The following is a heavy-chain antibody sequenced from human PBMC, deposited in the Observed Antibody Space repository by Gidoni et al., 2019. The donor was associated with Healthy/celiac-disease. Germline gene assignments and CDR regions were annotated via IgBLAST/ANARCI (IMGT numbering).Heavy chain of an antibody. D-gene: IGHD6-6*01. CDR1: GFTFSSYW. CDR3: ASLAQSSYSSSSGNDAFDI. Sequence: EVQLVESGGGLVQPGGSLRLSCAASGFTFSSYWMHWVRQAPGKGLVWVSRINSDGSSTSYADSVKGRFTISRDNAKNTLYLQMNSMRAEDTAVYYCASLAQSSYSSSSGNDAFDIWGQGTMVTVSS. V-gene: IGHV3-74*01. CDR2: INSDGSST. J-gene: IGHJ3*02.